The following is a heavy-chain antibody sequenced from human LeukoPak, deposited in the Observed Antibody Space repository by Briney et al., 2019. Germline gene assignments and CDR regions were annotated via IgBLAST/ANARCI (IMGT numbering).Heavy chain of an antibody. CDR3: ARAHSSGWPHMFDP. V-gene: IGHV4-59*01. J-gene: IGHJ5*02. CDR1: GGSISTYS. CDR2: IYYSGST. D-gene: IGHD6-19*01. Sequence: SGTLSLTCTVSGGSISTYSWTWIRQPPGKGLEWIGNIYYSGSTNYNPSLKSRVTISIDTSKNQFSLKVSSVTAADTAVYYCARAHSSGWPHMFDPWGQGTLVTVPS.